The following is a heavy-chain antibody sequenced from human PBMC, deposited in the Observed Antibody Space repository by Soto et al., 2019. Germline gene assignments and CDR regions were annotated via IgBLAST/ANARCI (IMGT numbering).Heavy chain of an antibody. CDR3: ARDLSITIFGVVTQPNWFDP. CDR2: ISSSSSTI. J-gene: IGHJ5*02. V-gene: IGHV3-48*02. Sequence: GGSLRLSCAASGFTFSSYSMNWVRQAPGKGLEWVSYISSSSSTIYYADSVKGRFTISRDNAKNSLYLQMNSLRDEDTAVYYCARDLSITIFGVVTQPNWFDPWGQGTLVTVSS. D-gene: IGHD3-3*01. CDR1: GFTFSSYS.